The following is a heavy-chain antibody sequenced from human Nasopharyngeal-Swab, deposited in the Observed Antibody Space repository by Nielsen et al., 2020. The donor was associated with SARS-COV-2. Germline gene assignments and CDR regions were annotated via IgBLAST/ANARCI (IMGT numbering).Heavy chain of an antibody. D-gene: IGHD1-26*01. CDR1: GFTFSSYG. V-gene: IGHV3-33*01. Sequence: GGSLRLSCAASGFTFSSYGMHWVRQAPGKGLEWVAVIWYDGSNKYYADSVKGRFTISRDNSRNTLYLQINSLRAEDTAMYYCARDMVLLPYSGSYPDAFDIWGQGTMVTVSS. CDR2: IWYDGSNK. J-gene: IGHJ3*02. CDR3: ARDMVLLPYSGSYPDAFDI.